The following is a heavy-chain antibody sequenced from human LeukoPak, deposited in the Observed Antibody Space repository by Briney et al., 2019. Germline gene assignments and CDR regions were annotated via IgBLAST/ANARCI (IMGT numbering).Heavy chain of an antibody. J-gene: IGHJ4*02. D-gene: IGHD3-10*01. CDR3: ARGDSGGYYFDY. Sequence: PSETLSLTCTVSGGSISSYYWSWIRQPPGKGLEWIGYIYYSGSTNYNPSLKSRVTISVDTSKNQFSLKLSSVTAADTAVYYCARGDSGGYYFDYWGQGTLVTVSS. CDR2: IYYSGST. V-gene: IGHV4-59*12. CDR1: GGSISSYY.